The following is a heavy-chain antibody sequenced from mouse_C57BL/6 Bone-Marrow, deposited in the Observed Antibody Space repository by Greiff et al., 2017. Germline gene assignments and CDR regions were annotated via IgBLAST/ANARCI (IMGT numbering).Heavy chain of an antibody. CDR1: GFTFSSYA. V-gene: IGHV5-4*03. CDR3: ARVPDSSGPAY. CDR2: ISDGGSYT. J-gene: IGHJ3*01. D-gene: IGHD3-2*02. Sequence: EVMLVESGGGLVKPGGSLKLSCAASGFTFSSYAMSWVRQTPEKRLEWVATISDGGSYTYYPDNVKGRFTISRDNAKNNLYLQMRNLKSKDTSMYYCARVPDSSGPAYWGQGTLVTVSA.